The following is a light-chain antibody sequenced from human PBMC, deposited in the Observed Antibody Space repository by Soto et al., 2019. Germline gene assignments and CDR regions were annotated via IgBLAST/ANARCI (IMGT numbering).Light chain of an antibody. Sequence: QSALTQPRSVSGSPGQSVTISCTGTSNDIGYYDYVSWYQQHPGKAPKLIIYDVTERPSGVPGRFSGSKSGNTASLTISGLRSDDESDYYCVAWDDSLSGYVFGTGTKLTVL. CDR2: DVT. V-gene: IGLV2-11*01. CDR1: SNDIGYYDY. J-gene: IGLJ1*01. CDR3: VAWDDSLSGYV.